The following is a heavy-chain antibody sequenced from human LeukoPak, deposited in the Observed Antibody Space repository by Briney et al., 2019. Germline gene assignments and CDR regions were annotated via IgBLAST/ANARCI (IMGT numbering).Heavy chain of an antibody. J-gene: IGHJ4*02. V-gene: IGHV3-66*01. Sequence: PGGSLRLSCAASGFTVSGNYMSWVRQAPGKGLEWVSVIYPNGFTHYADSVKGRFTISRDNSKNILYLQMNSLRAEDTAVFYCARGLMLTFRRSPYYFDFWGRGTLVTVSS. D-gene: IGHD3-16*01. CDR2: IYPNGFT. CDR3: ARGLMLTFRRSPYYFDF. CDR1: GFTVSGNY.